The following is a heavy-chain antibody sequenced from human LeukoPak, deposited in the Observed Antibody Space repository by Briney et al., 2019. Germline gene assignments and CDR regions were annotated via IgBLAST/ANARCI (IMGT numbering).Heavy chain of an antibody. D-gene: IGHD3-10*01. V-gene: IGHV3-66*01. CDR3: ARTRSSGNSDY. Sequence: GGSLRLSCAASGFTFSSYAMSWVRQAPEKGLQWVSVIYSGGTTYYADSVKGRFTISRDNSKNTLYLQMNNLRADDTAVYYCARTRSSGNSDYWGQGIMVTVSS. CDR1: GFTFSSYA. J-gene: IGHJ4*02. CDR2: IYSGGTT.